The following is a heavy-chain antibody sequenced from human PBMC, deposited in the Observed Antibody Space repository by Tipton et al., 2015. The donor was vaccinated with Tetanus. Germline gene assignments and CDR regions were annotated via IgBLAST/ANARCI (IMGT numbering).Heavy chain of an antibody. CDR3: ARVFTRGYTYGTTFDY. Sequence: TLSLTCNVSGGSITSYYWSWIRQRPGRGLEWIGYIYYSGTTYYNPSLKSRVTISVDTSNNQFSLKVTSVTAADTAVYYCARVFTRGYTYGTTFDYWGQGTLVTVSS. J-gene: IGHJ4*02. V-gene: IGHV4-30-4*08. D-gene: IGHD5-18*01. CDR1: GGSITSYY. CDR2: IYYSGTT.